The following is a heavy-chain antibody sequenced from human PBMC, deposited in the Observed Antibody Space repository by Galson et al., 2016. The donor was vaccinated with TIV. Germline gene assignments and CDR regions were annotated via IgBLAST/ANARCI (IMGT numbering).Heavy chain of an antibody. CDR3: ASETTFYDGGASGTVGF. Sequence: SLRLSCAASGFVFSPYALHWVRQAPGKGLEWVALISVDETKTYYTDSVTGRFTVSRDNSRNALYLQMRSLRPDDTAVYYCASETTFYDGGASGTVGFWGQGTLVTVSS. V-gene: IGHV3-30*04. CDR2: ISVDETKT. CDR1: GFVFSPYA. J-gene: IGHJ4*02. D-gene: IGHD2/OR15-2a*01.